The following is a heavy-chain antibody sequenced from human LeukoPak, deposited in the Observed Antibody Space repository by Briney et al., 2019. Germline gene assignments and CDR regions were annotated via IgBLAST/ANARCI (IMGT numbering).Heavy chain of an antibody. CDR1: GFSFGSYA. J-gene: IGHJ4*02. CDR2: IYSGGYA. V-gene: IGHV3-66*01. CDR3: VRDSDPFIVGSTTYFDF. D-gene: IGHD1-26*01. Sequence: GGSLRLSCAASGFSFGSYAMNWVRQAPGKGLEWVSLIYSGGYAEYADSLEGRFTISRDSSNNTLYLQMDSLRAEDTAVYYCVRDSDPFIVGSTTYFDFWGQGTLVTVSS.